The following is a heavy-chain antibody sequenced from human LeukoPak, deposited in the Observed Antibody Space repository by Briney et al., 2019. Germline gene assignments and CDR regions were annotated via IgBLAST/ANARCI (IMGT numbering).Heavy chain of an antibody. V-gene: IGHV4-39*01. D-gene: IGHD1-26*01. CDR3: ARHGVGASPVYYFDY. CDR2: LYYSGST. Sequence: SETLSLTCTVSGGSISSSSYYWGWIREHPGKALEWIGSLYYSGSTYYNPSLKSRVTISVDTSKNQFSLKLSSVTAADTAVYYCARHGVGASPVYYFDYWGQGTLVTVSS. CDR1: GGSISSSSYY. J-gene: IGHJ4*02.